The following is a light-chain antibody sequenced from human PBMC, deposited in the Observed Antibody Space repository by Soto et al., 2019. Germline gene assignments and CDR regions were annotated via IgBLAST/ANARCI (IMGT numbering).Light chain of an antibody. Sequence: EIVLTQSPATLSLSPGERATISCRASQSVSRFFVWYQQKRGQPPRLLIYDASIRATGIPVRFSGSGSGTGFTLTISSLEPEDFAVYYCQHRLSWPLTFVGGTTVEMK. V-gene: IGKV3-11*01. CDR1: QSVSRF. J-gene: IGKJ4*01. CDR2: DAS. CDR3: QHRLSWPLT.